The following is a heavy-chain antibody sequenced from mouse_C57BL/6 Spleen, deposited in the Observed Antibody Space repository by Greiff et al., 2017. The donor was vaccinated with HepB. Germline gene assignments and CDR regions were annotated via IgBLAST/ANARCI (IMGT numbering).Heavy chain of an antibody. CDR2: INPGSGGT. J-gene: IGHJ3*01. Sequence: VQLQQSGAELVRPGTSVKVSCKASGYAFTNYLIEWVKQRPGQGLEWIGVINPGSGGTNYNEKFKGKATLTADKSSSTAYMQLSSLTSEDSAVYFCARGNYYGSSYWFAYWGQGTLVTVSA. CDR1: GYAFTNYL. CDR3: ARGNYYGSSYWFAY. D-gene: IGHD1-1*01. V-gene: IGHV1-54*01.